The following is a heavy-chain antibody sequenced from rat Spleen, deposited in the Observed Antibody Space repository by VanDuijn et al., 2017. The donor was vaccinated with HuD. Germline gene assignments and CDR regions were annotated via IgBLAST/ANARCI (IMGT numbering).Heavy chain of an antibody. V-gene: IGHV5-31*01. CDR1: GFTFNNYW. Sequence: EVQLVESGGGLVQPGRSLKLSCVASGFTFNNYWMTWIRQAPKKCLDWVATIIYDVTRTHYRDSVKGRFPISRDNAKSTLYLQMDSLRSEDTATYYCTRRADYRYFDYWGQGVMVTVSS. J-gene: IGHJ2*01. CDR3: TRRADYRYFDY. CDR2: IIYDVTRT. D-gene: IGHD1-12*01.